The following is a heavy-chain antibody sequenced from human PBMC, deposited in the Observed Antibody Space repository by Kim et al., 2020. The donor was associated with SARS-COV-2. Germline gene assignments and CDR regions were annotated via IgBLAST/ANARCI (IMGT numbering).Heavy chain of an antibody. J-gene: IGHJ4*02. CDR2: YT. CDR3: ARPGETNFDY. Sequence: YTNYRPSFQGHVTISADKSISTAYLQWSSLKASDTAMYYCARPGETNFDYWGQGTLVTVSS. V-gene: IGHV5-10-1*01.